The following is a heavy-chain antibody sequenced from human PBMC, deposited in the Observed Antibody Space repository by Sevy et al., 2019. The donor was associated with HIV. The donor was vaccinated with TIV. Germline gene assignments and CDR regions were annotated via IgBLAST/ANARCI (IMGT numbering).Heavy chain of an antibody. CDR3: ARRSSSWDYFEY. Sequence: GGSLRLSCAASGFTFSDYYMNWIRQAPGKGLEWVSYISISSRYINYADSLKGRFTISRDNAKNSLYLQMNSLRAEDTAVYYCARRSSSWDYFEYWGQGTLVTVSS. CDR2: ISISSRYI. D-gene: IGHD6-13*01. J-gene: IGHJ4*02. V-gene: IGHV3-11*06. CDR1: GFTFSDYY.